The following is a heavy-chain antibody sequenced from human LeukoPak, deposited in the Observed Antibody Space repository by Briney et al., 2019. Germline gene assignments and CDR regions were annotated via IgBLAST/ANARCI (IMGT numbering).Heavy chain of an antibody. CDR2: IYYSGST. D-gene: IGHD3-16*02. CDR1: GGSISSSSYY. Sequence: SETLSLTCTVSGGSISSSSYYWGWIRQPPGKGLEWIGSIYYSGSTYYNPSLKSRVTISVDTSKNQFSLKLSSVTAADTAVYYCARDENGYVWGSFRAWGQGTLVTVSS. J-gene: IGHJ5*02. CDR3: ARDENGYVWGSFRA. V-gene: IGHV4-39*07.